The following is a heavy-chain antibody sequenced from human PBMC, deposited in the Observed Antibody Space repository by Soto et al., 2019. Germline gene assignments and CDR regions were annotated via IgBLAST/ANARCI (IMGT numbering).Heavy chain of an antibody. CDR1: GYTFTGYY. V-gene: IGHV1-2*02. J-gene: IGHJ4*02. CDR3: ARDRGAYCSKGVCSGPYFDY. Sequence: ASVKVSCKASGYTFTGYYMHWVRQAPGQGLEWMGWINPNSGGTNYAQKFQGRVTMTRDTSISTAYMELSSLRDDDTAVYYCARDRGAYCSKGVCSGPYFDYWGRGTLVTVSS. D-gene: IGHD2-8*01. CDR2: INPNSGGT.